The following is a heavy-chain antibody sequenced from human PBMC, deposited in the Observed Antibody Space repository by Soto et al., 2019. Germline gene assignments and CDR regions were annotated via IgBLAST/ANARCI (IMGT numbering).Heavy chain of an antibody. V-gene: IGHV4-34*01. CDR1: GGALRGYP. Sequence: SETLSLTRAVYGGALRGYPWSWVRQPPGMGLEWIGEITHSGSTNYNPSLKSRVTISVDTSKNQFSLKLSSVTAADTAVYYCARGVPGYWGQGSLVTVSS. CDR2: ITHSGST. CDR3: ARGVPGY. J-gene: IGHJ4*02.